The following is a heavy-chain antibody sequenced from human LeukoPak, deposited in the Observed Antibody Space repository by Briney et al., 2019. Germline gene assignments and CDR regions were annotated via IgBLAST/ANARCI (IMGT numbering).Heavy chain of an antibody. Sequence: GGSLRHSCAASGFTFSSYSMDWVRQAPGKGLEWVSYISSSSSTIYYADSMKGRFTISRDNARNSLFLQMNSLRVEDTAMYYCASQSYARFDPWGQGTLVTVSS. D-gene: IGHD3-16*01. CDR3: ASQSYARFDP. V-gene: IGHV3-48*04. CDR2: ISSSSSTI. J-gene: IGHJ5*02. CDR1: GFTFSSYS.